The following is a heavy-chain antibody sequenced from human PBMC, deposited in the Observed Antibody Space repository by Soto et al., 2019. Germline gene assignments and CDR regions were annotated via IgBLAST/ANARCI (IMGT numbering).Heavy chain of an antibody. J-gene: IGHJ6*02. CDR2: IYYSGST. CDR3: ASGYHPNYYYYYGMDV. Sequence: PSETLSLTCTVSGGSISSSSYYWGWIRQPPGKGLEWIGSIYYSGSTYYNPSLKSRVTISVDTSKNQFSLKLSSVTAADTAVYYCASGYHPNYYYYYGMDVWGQGTTVTVSS. V-gene: IGHV4-39*01. D-gene: IGHD5-12*01. CDR1: GGSISSSSYY.